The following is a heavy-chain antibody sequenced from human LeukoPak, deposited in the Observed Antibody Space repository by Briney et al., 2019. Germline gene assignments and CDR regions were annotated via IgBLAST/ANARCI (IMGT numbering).Heavy chain of an antibody. J-gene: IGHJ4*02. Sequence: ASVKVSCKASGYTFTGYYMHWVRQAPGQGLEWMGWINPNSGGTNYAQKFQGRVTMTRDTSISTAYMELSRLRSDDTAVYYCARVGFSSGWYKPDYWGQGTLVTVSS. D-gene: IGHD6-19*01. CDR2: INPNSGGT. V-gene: IGHV1-2*02. CDR3: ARVGFSSGWYKPDY. CDR1: GYTFTGYY.